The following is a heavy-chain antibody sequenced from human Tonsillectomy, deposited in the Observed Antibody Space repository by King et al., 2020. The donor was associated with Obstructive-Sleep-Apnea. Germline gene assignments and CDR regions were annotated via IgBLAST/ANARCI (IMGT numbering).Heavy chain of an antibody. J-gene: IGHJ4*02. D-gene: IGHD3-16*01. CDR2: IYHSGST. V-gene: IGHV4-38-2*02. CDR1: GYSISSDYY. Sequence: VQLQESGPVLVKPSETLSLTCTVSGYSISSDYYWGWIRQPPGKGLEWIATIYHSGSTYYNPSLKSRVTISVDTSKNQFSRRLRSVTAADTAVYYCARVGPSQTDYWGQGTLVTVSS. CDR3: ARVGPSQTDY.